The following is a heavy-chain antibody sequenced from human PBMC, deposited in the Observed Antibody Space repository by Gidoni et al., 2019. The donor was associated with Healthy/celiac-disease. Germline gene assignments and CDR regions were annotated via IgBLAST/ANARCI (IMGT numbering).Heavy chain of an antibody. V-gene: IGHV4-34*01. CDR1: GGSFSGYY. CDR3: ASASDYGGRSTIDY. CDR2: INHSGST. Sequence: QVQLQQWGAGLFKPSETLSLTCAVYGGSFSGYYWSWSRPPPGKGLEWIGEINHSGSTNYNPSLKSRVTISVDTSKNQFSLKLSSVTAADTAVYYCASASDYGGRSTIDYWGQGTLVTVSS. J-gene: IGHJ4*02. D-gene: IGHD4-17*01.